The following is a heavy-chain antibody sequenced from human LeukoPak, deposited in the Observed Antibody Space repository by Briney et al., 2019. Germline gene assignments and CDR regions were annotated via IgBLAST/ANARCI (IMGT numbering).Heavy chain of an antibody. V-gene: IGHV1-69*13. CDR2: MIPIFGTA. CDR3: ARDRGPMVRGVIPGYFDY. CDR1: GGTFSSYA. Sequence: SVKVSCKASGGTFSSYAISWVRQAPGQGLEWMGGMIPIFGTANYAQKFQATVTITADESTSTAYMELRSLRSEDTAVYYCARDRGPMVRGVIPGYFDYWGQGTLVTVSS. D-gene: IGHD3-10*01. J-gene: IGHJ4*02.